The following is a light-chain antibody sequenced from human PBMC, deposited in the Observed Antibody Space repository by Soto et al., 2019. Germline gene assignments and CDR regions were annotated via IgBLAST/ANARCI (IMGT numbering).Light chain of an antibody. V-gene: IGKV3-15*01. CDR2: GAS. Sequence: EIVMTQSPATLSVSPGERATLSCRASESVSSNLAWYQQKPGQAPRLLIYGASTRATGIPARFSGSGSGTEFTLTISSLHSEDFAVYYCHQYNNWYTFGQGTKVDIK. CDR3: HQYNNWYT. CDR1: ESVSSN. J-gene: IGKJ2*01.